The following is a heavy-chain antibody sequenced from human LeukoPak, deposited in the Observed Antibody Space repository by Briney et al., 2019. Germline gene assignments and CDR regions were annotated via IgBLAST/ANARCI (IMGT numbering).Heavy chain of an antibody. Sequence: SETLSLTCAVSGGSISSSNWWNWVRQPPGKGLEWIGEIYHTGGTNYNPSLKSRVTISVDKSKNQFSLKLSSVAAADTAVYYCARQPRYYYGSGSYFSDFIVWGQGILVTVSS. J-gene: IGHJ4*02. V-gene: IGHV4-4*02. CDR2: IYHTGGT. CDR3: ARQPRYYYGSGSYFSDFIV. D-gene: IGHD3-10*01. CDR1: GGSISSSNW.